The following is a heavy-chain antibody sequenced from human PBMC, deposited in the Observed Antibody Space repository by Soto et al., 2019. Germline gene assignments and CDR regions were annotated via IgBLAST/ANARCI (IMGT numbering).Heavy chain of an antibody. CDR2: INPNSGGT. J-gene: IGHJ6*02. CDR1: GYTFTGYY. CDR3: AREYIYYDILTGYSPPYYYYGMDV. D-gene: IGHD3-9*01. V-gene: IGHV1-2*02. Sequence: ASVKVSFKASGYTFTGYYMHWVRQAPGQGLEWMGWINPNSGGTNYAQKFQGRVTMTRDTSISTAYMELSRLRSDDTAVYYCAREYIYYDILTGYSPPYYYYGMDVWGQGTTVTVSS.